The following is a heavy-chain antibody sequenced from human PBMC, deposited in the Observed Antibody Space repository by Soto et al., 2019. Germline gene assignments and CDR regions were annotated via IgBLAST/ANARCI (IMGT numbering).Heavy chain of an antibody. V-gene: IGHV4-31*03. CDR1: GGSISSGGYY. Sequence: QVQLQESGPGLVKPSQTLSLTCTVSGGSISSGGYYWSWIRQHPGKGLEWIGYIYYSGSTYYNPSLKSRVTISVDTSKNQLSLKLSSVTAADTAVYYCAREGSDTNSWFDPWGQGTLVTVSS. CDR2: IYYSGST. CDR3: AREGSDTNSWFDP. J-gene: IGHJ5*02. D-gene: IGHD3-10*01.